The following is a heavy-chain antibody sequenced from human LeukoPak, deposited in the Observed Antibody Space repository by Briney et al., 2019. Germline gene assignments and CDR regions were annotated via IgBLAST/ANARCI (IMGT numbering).Heavy chain of an antibody. V-gene: IGHV3-23*01. D-gene: IGHD1-26*01. CDR2: ISASGSSI. Sequence: GGSLRLSCAASGFTFSSYAMSWVRQAPGKGLEWVSAISASGSSIFYADSVKGRFTISRDNSKNTLYLQMNSLRAEDTAVYYCAKVLVGATNADYWGQGTLVTVSS. J-gene: IGHJ4*02. CDR1: GFTFSSYA. CDR3: AKVLVGATNADY.